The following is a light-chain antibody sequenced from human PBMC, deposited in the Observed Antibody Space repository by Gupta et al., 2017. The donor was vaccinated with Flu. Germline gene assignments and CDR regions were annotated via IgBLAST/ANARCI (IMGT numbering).Light chain of an antibody. CDR2: DAS. CDR3: QQRSNWPRT. V-gene: IGKV3-11*01. CDR1: QSVSTY. J-gene: IGKJ1*01. Sequence: PATLSWSPGERATLSFRASQSVSTYLAWYQQKPGQAPRLLIYDASNRANGIAARFSGSGSGTEFTLTISSLEPEDFAVYYCQQRSNWPRTFGQGTXVEI.